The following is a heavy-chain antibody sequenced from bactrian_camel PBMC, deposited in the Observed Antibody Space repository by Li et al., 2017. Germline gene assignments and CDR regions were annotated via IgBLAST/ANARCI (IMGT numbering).Heavy chain of an antibody. Sequence: HVQLVESGGGSVQAGGSLKLSCAASTNILSTCGMAWFRQAPGKERKMVSRINRADTTVYADSVQGRFTISLDDARTTVFLQMNSLKSEDTAIYYCAAAAFGSDCGRQDEYRSWGQGTQVTVS. CDR1: TNILSTCG. J-gene: IGHJ4*01. D-gene: IGHD2*01. CDR3: AAAAFGSDCGRQDEYRS. V-gene: IGHV3S53*01. CDR2: INRADTT.